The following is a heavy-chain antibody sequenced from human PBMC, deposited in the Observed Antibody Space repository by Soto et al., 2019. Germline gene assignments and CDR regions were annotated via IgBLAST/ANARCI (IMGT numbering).Heavy chain of an antibody. D-gene: IGHD3-10*01. CDR3: ARDPVQGQYYYGSPDGMDV. V-gene: IGHV6-1*01. CDR1: GDSVSSNSAA. CDR2: TYYRSKWYN. J-gene: IGHJ6*02. Sequence: PSQTLSLTCAISGDSVSSNSAAWNWIRQSPSRGLEWLGRTYYRSKWYNDYAVSVKSRITINPDTSKNQFSLQLNSVTPEDTAVYYCARDPVQGQYYYGSPDGMDVWGQGTTVTVSS.